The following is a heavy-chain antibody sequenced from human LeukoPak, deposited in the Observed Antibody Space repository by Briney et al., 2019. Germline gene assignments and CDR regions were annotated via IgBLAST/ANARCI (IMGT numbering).Heavy chain of an antibody. Sequence: PSETLSLTCAVYGGSFSGYYWSWIRQPPGKGLEWIGEINHSGSTNYNPSLKSRVTISVDTSKNQFSLKLSSVTAADTAVYYCARATRIVVVPAAIAHYRQGEHNWFDPWGQGTLVTVSS. J-gene: IGHJ5*02. D-gene: IGHD2-2*01. CDR1: GGSFSGYY. CDR2: INHSGST. CDR3: ARATRIVVVPAAIAHYRQGEHNWFDP. V-gene: IGHV4-34*01.